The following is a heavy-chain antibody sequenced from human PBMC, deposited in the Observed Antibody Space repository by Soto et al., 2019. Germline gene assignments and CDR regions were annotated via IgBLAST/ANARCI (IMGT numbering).Heavy chain of an antibody. V-gene: IGHV3-33*01. CDR1: GFTFSSYG. D-gene: IGHD6-13*01. CDR3: AREAAAYGMDV. CDR2: IWYDASNK. J-gene: IGHJ6*02. Sequence: QVQLVESGGGVVQPGRSLRLSCAASGFTFSSYGMHWVRQAPGEGLEWVAVIWYDASNKYYVDSVTGRFTISRDNSKNTLDLQMNSLRAEDTAVYHCAREAAAYGMDVWGQGTTVTVSS.